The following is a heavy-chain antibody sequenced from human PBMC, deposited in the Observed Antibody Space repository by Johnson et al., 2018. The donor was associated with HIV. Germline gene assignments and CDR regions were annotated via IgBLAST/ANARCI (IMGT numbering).Heavy chain of an antibody. D-gene: IGHD6-19*01. CDR2: ISYDGSNK. CDR1: GFTFSSYA. CDR3: ARGGSSGWSGFLAFDI. J-gene: IGHJ3*02. V-gene: IGHV3-30*04. Sequence: QVQLVESGGGLVQPGGSLRLSCAASGFTFSSYAMHWVRQAPGQGLEWVAVISYDGSNKYYADSVKGRFTISRDNSKNTLYLQMNSLTAEDTAVYYCARGGSSGWSGFLAFDIWGQGTMVTVSS.